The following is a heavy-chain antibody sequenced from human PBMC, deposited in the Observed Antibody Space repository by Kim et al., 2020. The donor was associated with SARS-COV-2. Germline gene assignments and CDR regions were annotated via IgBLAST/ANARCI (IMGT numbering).Heavy chain of an antibody. Sequence: GGSLRLSCAASGFTFSSYAMHWVRQAPGKGLEWVAVISYDGSNKYYADSVKGRFTISRDNSKNTLYLQMNSLRAEDTAVYYCARDFGGSGDYWGQGTLVT. CDR1: GFTFSSYA. CDR2: ISYDGSNK. CDR3: ARDFGGSGDY. D-gene: IGHD3-10*01. V-gene: IGHV3-30*04. J-gene: IGHJ4*02.